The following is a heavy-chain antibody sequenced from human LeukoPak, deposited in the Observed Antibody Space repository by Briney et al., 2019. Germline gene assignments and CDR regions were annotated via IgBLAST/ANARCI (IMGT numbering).Heavy chain of an antibody. Sequence: GGSLRLSCAASGFTFSSYAMSSVRQAPGKGLEWVSAISGSGGSTHYADSVKGRLTISTDNSKNTLYLQMNSLRAEDTAVYYCAKDQESYGFFDYWGQGTLVTVSS. V-gene: IGHV3-23*01. CDR2: ISGSGGST. CDR3: AKDQESYGFFDY. J-gene: IGHJ4*02. D-gene: IGHD1-26*01. CDR1: GFTFSSYA.